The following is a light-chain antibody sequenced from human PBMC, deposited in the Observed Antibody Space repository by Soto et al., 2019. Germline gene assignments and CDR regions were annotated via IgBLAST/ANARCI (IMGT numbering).Light chain of an antibody. Sequence: QSVLTQPPSVSASPGQKVTISCSGSSSNIGNNYVSWYQQLPGTAPKLLIYENNKRPSGMPDRFSGSRSGTSATLGITGLQTGDEADYYCGTWDSRLSAYVFGTGTKLTVL. CDR2: ENN. J-gene: IGLJ1*01. CDR3: GTWDSRLSAYV. CDR1: SSNIGNNY. V-gene: IGLV1-51*02.